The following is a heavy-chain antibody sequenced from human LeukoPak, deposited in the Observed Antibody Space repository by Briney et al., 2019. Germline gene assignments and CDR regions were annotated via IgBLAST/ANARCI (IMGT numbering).Heavy chain of an antibody. CDR3: AKDRKQWLVDAFDI. J-gene: IGHJ3*02. CDR2: IRYDGSNK. V-gene: IGHV3-30*02. CDR1: GFTFSSYG. Sequence: PGGSLRLSCAASGFTFSSYGMHWVRQAPGKGLEWVAFIRYDGSNKYYADSVKGRSTISRDNSKNTLYLQMNSLRAEDTAVYYCAKDRKQWLVDAFDIWGQGTMVTVSS. D-gene: IGHD6-19*01.